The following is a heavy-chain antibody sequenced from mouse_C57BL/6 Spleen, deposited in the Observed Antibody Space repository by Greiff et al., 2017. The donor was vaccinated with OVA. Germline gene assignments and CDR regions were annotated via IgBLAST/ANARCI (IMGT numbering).Heavy chain of an antibody. D-gene: IGHD2-2*01. V-gene: IGHV1-50*01. Sequence: QVQLKQPGAELVKPGASVKLSCKASGYTFTSYWMQWVKQRPGQGLEWIGEIVPSDSYPNYNQKFKGKATLTVDTSSSTAYMQLSSLTSEDSAVYYCARSYGYDKDAMDYWGQGTSVTVSS. CDR2: IVPSDSYP. J-gene: IGHJ4*01. CDR1: GYTFTSYW. CDR3: ARSYGYDKDAMDY.